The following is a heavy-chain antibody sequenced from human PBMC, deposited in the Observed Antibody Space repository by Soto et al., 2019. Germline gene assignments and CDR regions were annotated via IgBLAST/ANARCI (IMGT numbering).Heavy chain of an antibody. J-gene: IGHJ6*02. D-gene: IGHD5-12*01. Sequence: SSETLSLTCAVYGGSFSGYYWSWIRQPPGKGLEWIGEINHSGSTNYNPSLKSRVTISVDTSKNQFSLKLSSVTAADTAVYYCAATNRPTIVATIRGPGVGMDVWGQGTTVTVSS. CDR1: GGSFSGYY. CDR3: AATNRPTIVATIRGPGVGMDV. V-gene: IGHV4-34*01. CDR2: INHSGST.